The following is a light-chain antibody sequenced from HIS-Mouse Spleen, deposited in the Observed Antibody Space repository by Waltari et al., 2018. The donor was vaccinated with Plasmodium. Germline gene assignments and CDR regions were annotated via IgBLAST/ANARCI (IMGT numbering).Light chain of an antibody. CDR1: SSDVGGYNY. Sequence: QSALTQPPSASGSPGQSVTISCTGTSSDVGGYNYVSWYQQHPGKAPTLMIYEVSKRPSWVPGRFSGSKSGNTASLTVSGLQAEDEADYYCSSYAGSNNLVFGGGTKLTVL. CDR3: SSYAGSNNLV. V-gene: IGLV2-8*01. CDR2: EVS. J-gene: IGLJ2*01.